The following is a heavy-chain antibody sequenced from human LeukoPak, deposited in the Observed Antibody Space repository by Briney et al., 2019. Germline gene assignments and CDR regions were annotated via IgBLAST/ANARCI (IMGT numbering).Heavy chain of an antibody. V-gene: IGHV3-23*01. J-gene: IGHJ4*02. CDR2: ISGSGDKI. CDR3: AKARLPHCCYDCLEY. Sequence: QSGGSLRLSCAASGFTFSSYGMSWVRQAPGKGLEWVSVISGSGDKIYYADSYGDSVKGRFTISRDNSKNTLYLQMNSLRVEEPAVYYFAKARLPHCCYDCLEYLGRGTLVTVSS. CDR1: GFTFSSYG. D-gene: IGHD2-21*01.